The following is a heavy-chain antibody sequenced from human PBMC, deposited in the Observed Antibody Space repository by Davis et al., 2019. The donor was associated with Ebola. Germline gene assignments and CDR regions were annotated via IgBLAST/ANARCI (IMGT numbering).Heavy chain of an antibody. CDR1: GFIFNRYP. CDR2: IWYDGSNK. Sequence: GESLKISCEAFGFIFNRYPMHWVRQAPGKGLEWVAVIWYDGSNKYYADSVKGRFTISRDNSKNTLYLQMNSLRAEDTAVYYCAREGGRVQGGMDVWGQGTTVTVSS. CDR3: AREGGRVQGGMDV. D-gene: IGHD3-10*01. V-gene: IGHV3-33*08. J-gene: IGHJ6*02.